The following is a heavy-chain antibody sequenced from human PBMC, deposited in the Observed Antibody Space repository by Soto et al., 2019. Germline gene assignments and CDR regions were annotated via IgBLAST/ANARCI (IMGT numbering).Heavy chain of an antibody. CDR1: GYTFTGYY. V-gene: IGHV1-2*04. Sequence: ASVKVACKASGYTFTGYYMHWVRQAPGQGLEWMGWINPNSGGTNYAQKFQGWVTMTRDTSISTAYMELNSLRAEDTAVYYCAKDLRITIFGVKGYAMDVWGQGTTVTVSS. J-gene: IGHJ6*02. CDR3: AKDLRITIFGVKGYAMDV. CDR2: INPNSGGT. D-gene: IGHD3-3*01.